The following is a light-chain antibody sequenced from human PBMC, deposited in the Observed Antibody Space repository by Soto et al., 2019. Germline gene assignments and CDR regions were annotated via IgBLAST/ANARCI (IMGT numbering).Light chain of an antibody. CDR2: EVS. J-gene: IGLJ3*02. CDR3: TSYSRYRVLV. Sequence: QSVLTQPASVSGSPGQSITISCTGTSSDVGGFNYVSWYQHHPGKAPKLMIYEVSNRPSGVSNRFSGSKSGNTASLTISGLQAEDEADYYCTSYSRYRVLVFGGGTKLTVL. V-gene: IGLV2-14*01. CDR1: SSDVGGFNY.